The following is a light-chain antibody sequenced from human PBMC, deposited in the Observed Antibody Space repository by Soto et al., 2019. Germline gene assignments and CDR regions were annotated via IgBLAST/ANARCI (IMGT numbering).Light chain of an antibody. Sequence: QSVLTQPPSASGTPGQRVNISCSGSRSNIGRNYVYWYQQLPGTAPKLLIQRNNERPSGVPDRFSGSKSGTSVSLAISGLRSEDEATYYCAAWDDTLNGQVFGGGTKLTVL. J-gene: IGLJ3*02. CDR1: RSNIGRNY. CDR2: RNN. CDR3: AAWDDTLNGQV. V-gene: IGLV1-47*01.